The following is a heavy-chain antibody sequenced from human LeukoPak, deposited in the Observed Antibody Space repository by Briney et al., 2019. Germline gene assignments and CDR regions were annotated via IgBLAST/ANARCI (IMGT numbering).Heavy chain of an antibody. V-gene: IGHV3-74*01. Sequence: SGGSLRLSCAASRFTFSSHWMHWVRQAPGEGLVWVSHINSDASTTRYADSVKGRFTISRDNAKNTLYLQMNSLRAEDTAVYYCARVGVTPDYWGQGTLVTVSS. CDR2: INSDASTT. J-gene: IGHJ4*02. D-gene: IGHD2-8*01. CDR1: RFTFSSHW. CDR3: ARVGVTPDY.